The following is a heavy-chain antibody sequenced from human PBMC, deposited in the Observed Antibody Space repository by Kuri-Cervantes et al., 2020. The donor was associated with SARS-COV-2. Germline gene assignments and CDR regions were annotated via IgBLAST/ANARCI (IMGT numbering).Heavy chain of an antibody. CDR1: RFTSSSYG. Sequence: GESLRLSCAASRFTSSSYGMHWFRQAPGMVLGWAPVISYDGINKYYADSVKGRFTISRDNSKNTLYLQMNSLRAEDTAVYYCAKDSVYYDSSGYYRYGGQGTLVTVSS. V-gene: IGHV3-30*18. D-gene: IGHD3-22*01. CDR3: AKDSVYYDSSGYYRY. J-gene: IGHJ4*02. CDR2: ISYDGINK.